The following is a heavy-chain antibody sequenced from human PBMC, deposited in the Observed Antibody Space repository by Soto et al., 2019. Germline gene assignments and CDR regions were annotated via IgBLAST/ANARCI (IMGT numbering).Heavy chain of an antibody. CDR3: ARDEIAVANRVGMDV. CDR1: GGAFRSYT. Sequence: QVQLVQSGAEVKKPGSSVKVSCKASGGAFRSYTISWVRQAPGQGLEWMGGITPIFGAANYAQKFEGRVTISEDNSTTTAYMELSNRTSEDTAAYYCARDEIAVANRVGMDVWGQGTTVIVSS. D-gene: IGHD6-19*01. CDR2: ITPIFGAA. J-gene: IGHJ6*02. V-gene: IGHV1-69*06.